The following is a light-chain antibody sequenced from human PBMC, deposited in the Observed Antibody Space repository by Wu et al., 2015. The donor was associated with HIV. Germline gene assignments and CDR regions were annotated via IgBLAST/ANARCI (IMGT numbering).Light chain of an antibody. Sequence: EILMTQSPATLSVSPGGRATLSCRASQTVNRNLAWYQQRPGQTPRLLIFDSYTRATGVPARFTGSGYGTDFTLTISGLRSDDVGVYYCQQYNGWPPLTFGE. V-gene: IGKV3-15*01. CDR3: QQYNGWPPLT. CDR1: QTVNRN. J-gene: IGKJ2*01. CDR2: DSY.